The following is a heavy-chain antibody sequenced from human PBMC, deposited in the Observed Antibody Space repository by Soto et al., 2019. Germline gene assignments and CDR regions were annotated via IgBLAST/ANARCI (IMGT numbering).Heavy chain of an antibody. CDR1: GFTFTTYA. CDR3: ARDQCFGGGRSCYYFDF. V-gene: IGHV3-30*04. Sequence: PGGSQRLSCAASGFTFTTYAIHWVRQAPGKGLEWVAVISNDGRGKYYADSVKGRFTISRDNSKNTLYLQMNSLRSDDTAVYYCARDQCFGGGRSCYYFDFWGQGTLVTVSS. J-gene: IGHJ4*02. D-gene: IGHD2-15*01. CDR2: ISNDGRGK.